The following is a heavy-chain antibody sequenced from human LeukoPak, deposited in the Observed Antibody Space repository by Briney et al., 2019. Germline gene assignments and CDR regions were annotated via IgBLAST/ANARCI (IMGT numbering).Heavy chain of an antibody. CDR3: ARDAVGAQGSYYYYMDV. CDR1: GFTFSSYW. CDR2: ISSSSSTI. V-gene: IGHV3-48*01. Sequence: SGGSLRLSCAASGFTFSSYWMSWVRQAPGKGLEWVSYISSSSSTIYYADSVKGRFTISRDNAKNSLYLQMNSLRAEDTAVYYCARDAVGAQGSYYYYMDVWGKGTTVTVSS. D-gene: IGHD1-26*01. J-gene: IGHJ6*03.